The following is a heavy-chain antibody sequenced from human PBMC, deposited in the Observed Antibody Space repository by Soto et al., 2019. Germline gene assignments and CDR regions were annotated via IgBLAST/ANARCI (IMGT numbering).Heavy chain of an antibody. CDR3: ARVIPGVEAWFDP. CDR2: ISAYTDTP. CDR1: GYTFTNLG. J-gene: IGHJ5*02. V-gene: IGHV1-18*01. D-gene: IGHD2-2*01. Sequence: QVQLLQSEAEVKKLGASLKSSCRASGYTFTNLGVTWGRRPPGQGLGGLGWISAYTDTPNYAQKFQGRVTMTIDTSTSTAYMDLRSLTSDDTAVYYCARVIPGVEAWFDPWGQGTLVTVSS.